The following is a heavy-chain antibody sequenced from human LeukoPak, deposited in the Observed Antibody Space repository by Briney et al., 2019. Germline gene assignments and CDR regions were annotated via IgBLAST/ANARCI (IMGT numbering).Heavy chain of an antibody. J-gene: IGHJ4*02. D-gene: IGHD6-19*01. V-gene: IGHV1-69*13. CDR1: GGTFSSYA. CDR3: ATDLSSGWYSGFDY. Sequence: GASVKVSCKASGGTFSSYAISWVRQAPGQGLEWMGGIIPIFGTANYAQKFQGRVTITADESTSTAYMELSSLRSEDTAVYYCATDLSSGWYSGFDYWGQGTLVTVSS. CDR2: IIPIFGTA.